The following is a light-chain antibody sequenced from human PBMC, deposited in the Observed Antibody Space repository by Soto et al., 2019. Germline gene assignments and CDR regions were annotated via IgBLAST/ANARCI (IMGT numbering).Light chain of an antibody. CDR1: QSVSSSY. V-gene: IGKV3-15*01. CDR2: GAC. J-gene: IGKJ5*01. CDR3: QQYNDWPIT. Sequence: EVVLTQSPCTLSLSVGDRSTLSFSSSQSVSSSYLAWYQQKPGQATRLLNYGACTRGTGLPARFSGSGSGTEFTLTISSLQSEDFAVYYCQQYNDWPITFGQGTRLEIK.